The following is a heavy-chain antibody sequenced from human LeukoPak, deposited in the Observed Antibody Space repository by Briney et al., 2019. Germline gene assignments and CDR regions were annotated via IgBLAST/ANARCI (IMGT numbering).Heavy chain of an antibody. CDR3: AKRYSSGWGDAFDI. D-gene: IGHD6-19*01. V-gene: IGHV3-23*01. J-gene: IGHJ3*02. CDR1: GFTFSTFA. Sequence: PGGSLRLSCEASGFTFSTFAMIWVRQPPGKGLEWVSSIFPSGGEIHYTDSVKGRFTISRDNSKNTLYLQMNSLRAEDTAVYYCAKRYSSGWGDAFDIWGQGTMVTVSS. CDR2: IFPSGGEI.